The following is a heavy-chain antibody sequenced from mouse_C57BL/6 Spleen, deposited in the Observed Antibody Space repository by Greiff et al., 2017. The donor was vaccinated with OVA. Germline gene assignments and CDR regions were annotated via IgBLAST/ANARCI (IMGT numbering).Heavy chain of an antibody. CDR3: ARDPDLLWFLCDY. CDR1: GYSITSGYY. V-gene: IGHV3-6*01. J-gene: IGHJ2*01. CDR2: ISYDGSN. D-gene: IGHD2-2*01. Sequence: DVQLQESGPGLVKPSQSLSLTCSVTGYSITSGYYWNWIRQFPGNKLEWMGYISYDGSNNYNPSLKNRISITRDTSKNQFFLKLNSVTTEDTATYYCARDPDLLWFLCDYWGQGTTLTVSS.